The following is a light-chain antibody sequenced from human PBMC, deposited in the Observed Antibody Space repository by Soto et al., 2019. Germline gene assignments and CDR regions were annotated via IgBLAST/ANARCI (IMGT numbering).Light chain of an antibody. CDR3: QQYDNWPPYT. CDR2: GAS. CDR1: QTVSSSS. V-gene: IGKV3-20*01. J-gene: IGKJ2*01. Sequence: EIVLTQSPGTLSLSPGERATLSCRASQTVSSSSLAWYQQKPGQAPRLLIFGASTRAAGFPDRFSGSGSGTDFTLTISSLQSEDFAVYYCQQYDNWPPYTFGQGTKLEMK.